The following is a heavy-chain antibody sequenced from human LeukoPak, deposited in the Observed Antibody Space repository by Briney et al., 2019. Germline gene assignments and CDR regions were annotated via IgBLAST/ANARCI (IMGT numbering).Heavy chain of an antibody. CDR2: ISGSGGST. CDR3: AKQGHYTSGWFDY. D-gene: IGHD6-19*01. J-gene: IGHJ4*02. V-gene: IGHV3-23*01. Sequence: GESLKISCAASGFTFSIYAMSWVRQAPGKGLEWVSAISGSGGSTYYADSVKGRFTISRDNSKNTLYLQMNSLRAEDTAVYYCAKQGHYTSGWFDYWGQGTLVTVSS. CDR1: GFTFSIYA.